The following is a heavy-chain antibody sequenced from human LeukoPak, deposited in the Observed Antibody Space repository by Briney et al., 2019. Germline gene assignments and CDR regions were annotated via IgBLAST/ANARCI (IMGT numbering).Heavy chain of an antibody. CDR1: GYSFTSYW. D-gene: IGHD6-13*01. J-gene: IGHJ5*02. Sequence: GESLKISCKGSGYSFTSYWIAWVRQMPGKGLEWMGIIYPRGSNTIYSPSFQGQVTISVDTSINTAYLQWISLKASDTAMYYCARHPIAAGGAYNWFDPWGQGTLVTVSS. V-gene: IGHV5-51*01. CDR2: IYPRGSNT. CDR3: ARHPIAAGGAYNWFDP.